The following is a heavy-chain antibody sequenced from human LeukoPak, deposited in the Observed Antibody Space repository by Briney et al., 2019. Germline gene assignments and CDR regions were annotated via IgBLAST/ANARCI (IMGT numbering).Heavy chain of an antibody. CDR3: ARALSGYYCDYASNWFDP. CDR2: IYTSGST. V-gene: IGHV4-4*07. Sequence: PSETLSLTCTVSGGSISSYYWSWIRQPAGKGLEWIGRIYTSGSTNYNPSLKSRVTMSVDTSKNQFSLKLSSVTAADTAVYYCARALSGYYCDYASNWFDPWGQGTLVTVSS. CDR1: GGSISSYY. J-gene: IGHJ5*02. D-gene: IGHD4-17*01.